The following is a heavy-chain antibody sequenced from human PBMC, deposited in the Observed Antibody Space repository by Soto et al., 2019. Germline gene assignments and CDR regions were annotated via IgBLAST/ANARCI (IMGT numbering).Heavy chain of an antibody. D-gene: IGHD3-10*01. CDR3: ARSMVRGPDGVGNWFDP. J-gene: IGHJ5*02. Sequence: KRAGASVKVSCKASGYTFTSYGISWVRQAPGQGLEWMGWISAYNGNTNYAQKLQGRVTMTTDTSTSTAYMELRSLRSDDTAVYYFARSMVRGPDGVGNWFDPWGQGTLVTVSS. CDR1: GYTFTSYG. CDR2: ISAYNGNT. V-gene: IGHV1-18*01.